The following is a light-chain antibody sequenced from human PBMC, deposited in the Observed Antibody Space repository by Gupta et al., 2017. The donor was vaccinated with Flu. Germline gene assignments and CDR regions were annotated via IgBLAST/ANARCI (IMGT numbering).Light chain of an antibody. CDR1: ECLVYSDGNTY. CDR3: RQGEDCPQA. Sequence: DVVMPQSPLSLPVTLGQPASISCRSSECLVYSDGNTYLHWFQQRPGQAPRRLIYQVPYRDSGVPDRFSGSGSGTXFTLKIXSVEAADVGIYSCRQGEDCPQAFGXGTTLEIK. CDR2: QVP. J-gene: IGKJ1*01. V-gene: IGKV2-30*01.